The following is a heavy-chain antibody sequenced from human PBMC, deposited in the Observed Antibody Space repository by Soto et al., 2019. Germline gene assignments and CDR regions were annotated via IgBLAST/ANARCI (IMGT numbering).Heavy chain of an antibody. CDR1: GYTFTSYG. D-gene: IGHD3-10*01. Sequence: GASVQVSCKASGYTFTSYGLSWVRQAPGQGLEWMGWISAYNGNTNYAQKLQGRVTMTTDTSTSTAYMELRSLRSDDTAVYYCVAEARGSETSYNAPKDYYYSAMDVWGQGTTVTVSS. V-gene: IGHV1-18*01. CDR3: VAEARGSETSYNAPKDYYYSAMDV. J-gene: IGHJ6*02. CDR2: ISAYNGNT.